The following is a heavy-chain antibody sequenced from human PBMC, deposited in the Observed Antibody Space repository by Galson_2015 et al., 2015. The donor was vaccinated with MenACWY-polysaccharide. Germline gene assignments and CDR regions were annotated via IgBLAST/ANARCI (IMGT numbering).Heavy chain of an antibody. D-gene: IGHD1-14*01. J-gene: IGHJ3*02. CDR1: GFTFSNAW. V-gene: IGHV3-15*01. CDR2: IKSKTDGGTT. Sequence: SLRLSCAASGFTFSNAWMSWVRQAPGKGLEWVGRIKSKTDGGTTDYAAPVKGRFTISRVDSKNTLYLQMNSLKTEDTAVYYCTTDRNLGAFEIWGQGTMVTVSS. CDR3: TTDRNLGAFEI.